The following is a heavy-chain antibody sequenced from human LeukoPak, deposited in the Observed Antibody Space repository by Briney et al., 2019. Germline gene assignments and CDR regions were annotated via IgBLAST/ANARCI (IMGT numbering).Heavy chain of an antibody. D-gene: IGHD3-3*01. CDR3: ARGWGVVSYYDFWSGYRGGAFDI. J-gene: IGHJ3*02. Sequence: ASVKVSCKASGYTFTSYGISWVRQAPGQELEWMGWISAYNGNTNYAQKPQGRVTMTTDTSTSTAYMELRSLRSDDTAVYYCARGWGVVSYYDFWSGYRGGAFDIWGQGTMVTVSS. V-gene: IGHV1-18*01. CDR2: ISAYNGNT. CDR1: GYTFTSYG.